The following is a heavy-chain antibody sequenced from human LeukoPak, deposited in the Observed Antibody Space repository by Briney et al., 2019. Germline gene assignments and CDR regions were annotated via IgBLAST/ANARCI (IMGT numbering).Heavy chain of an antibody. CDR1: GGSISSYY. V-gene: IGHV4-4*09. D-gene: IGHD6-6*01. CDR2: IYTSGST. J-gene: IGHJ6*03. CDR3: ARQGPGQLVPYYYMDV. Sequence: SETLSLTSTLSGGSISSYYWSWIRQPPGKGLEWIGYIYTSGSTNYNPSLKSRVTISVDTSKNQFSLKLSSVTAADTAVYYCARQGPGQLVPYYYMDVWGKGTTVTVSS.